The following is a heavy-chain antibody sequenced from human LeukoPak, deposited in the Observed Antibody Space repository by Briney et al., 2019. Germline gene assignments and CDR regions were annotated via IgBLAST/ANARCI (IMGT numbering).Heavy chain of an antibody. Sequence: GGSLRLSCVASGFTFSSYWMHWVRQAPWKGLEWVANIKQDGSEKYYVDSVKGRFTISRDNAKNSLYLQMNSLRAEDTAVYYCARDAYLYPPTTYSSVDYWGQGALVTVSS. J-gene: IGHJ4*02. CDR3: ARDAYLYPPTTYSSVDY. V-gene: IGHV3-7*01. CDR2: IKQDGSEK. D-gene: IGHD6-19*01. CDR1: GFTFSSYW.